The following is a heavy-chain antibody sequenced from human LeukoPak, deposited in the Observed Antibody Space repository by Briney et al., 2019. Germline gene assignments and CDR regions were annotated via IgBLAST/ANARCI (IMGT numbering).Heavy chain of an antibody. CDR1: GGSFSGYY. D-gene: IGHD5-12*01. Sequence: SETLSLTCAVCGGSFSGYYWSWIRQPPGKGLEWIGEINHSGSTNYNPSLKSRVTISVDTSKNQFSLKLSSVTAADTAVYYCATDLGSGSFDYWGQGTLVTVSS. CDR2: INHSGST. CDR3: ATDLGSGSFDY. J-gene: IGHJ4*02. V-gene: IGHV4-34*01.